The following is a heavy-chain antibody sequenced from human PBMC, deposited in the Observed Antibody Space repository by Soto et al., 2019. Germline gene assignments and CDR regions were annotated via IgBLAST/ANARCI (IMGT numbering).Heavy chain of an antibody. CDR2: FDPEDGEI. J-gene: IGHJ1*01. CDR3: ATGLHHLVNLYYFAL. Sequence: ALVKLYCEFSGSSHTELSIHWVRQATGKGPEWMGGFDPEDGEIKFAQNFQGRVTMTEDTPTDTAYMELSSLRSEDTAIYYCATGLHHLVNLYYFALRGQGTPVPVSS. CDR1: GSSHTELS. D-gene: IGHD1-26*01. V-gene: IGHV1-24*01.